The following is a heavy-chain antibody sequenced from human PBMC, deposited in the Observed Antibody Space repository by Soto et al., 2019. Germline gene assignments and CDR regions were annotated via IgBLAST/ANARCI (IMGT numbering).Heavy chain of an antibody. CDR3: FGGNGGPQ. D-gene: IGHD3-16*01. V-gene: IGHV3-7*03. J-gene: IGHJ4*02. CDR1: GFTFRNSW. Sequence: HPWVGLIVSCAPSGFTFRNSWITWVRQAPGKGLEWLPNIKADGGATNYVDSVKGRFTISRDNVRNSASLQMNSLRVEDTAVYFCFGGNGGPQWGQGTLVTVSS. CDR2: IKADGGAT.